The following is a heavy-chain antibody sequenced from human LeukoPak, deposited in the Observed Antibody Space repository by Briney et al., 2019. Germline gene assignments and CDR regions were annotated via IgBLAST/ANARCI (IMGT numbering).Heavy chain of an antibody. CDR1: GFTFTDYA. CDR2: ISGRGDST. V-gene: IGHV3-23*01. CDR3: AKLSDSSGYLYYYYMDV. D-gene: IGHD3-22*01. J-gene: IGHJ6*03. Sequence: PGGSLRLSCAASGFTFTDYAMNWVRQAPGKGLEWVSGISGRGDSTYYADSAKGRFTISRDNSKNTLYLQMNSLRAEDTAVYYCAKLSDSSGYLYYYYMDVWGKGTTVTVSS.